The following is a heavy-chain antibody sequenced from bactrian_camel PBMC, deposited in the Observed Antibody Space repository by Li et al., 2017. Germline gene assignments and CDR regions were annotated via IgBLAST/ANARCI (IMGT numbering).Heavy chain of an antibody. CDR3: AADSRVCGSFGYLDPAEYNY. V-gene: IGHV3S40*01. D-gene: IGHD1*01. CDR2: INSGAIT. Sequence: VQLVESGGGSVQAGGSLRLSCAASGFKFSTADFTWVRQAPGKELEWVSTINSGAITNYADSVKGRFTISRDNARNTVYLAMDSLRPEDTATYYCAADSRVCGSFGYLDPAEYNYWGQGTQVTVS. CDR1: GFKFSTAD. J-gene: IGHJ4*01.